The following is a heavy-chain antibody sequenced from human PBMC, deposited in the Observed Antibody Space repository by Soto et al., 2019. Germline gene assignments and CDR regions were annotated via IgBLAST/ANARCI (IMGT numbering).Heavy chain of an antibody. V-gene: IGHV1-69*06. CDR2: IIPIFGTA. CDR3: AREKEGMVRGVIGNDAFDI. D-gene: IGHD3-10*01. CDR1: GGTFSSYA. Sequence: SVKVSCKASGGTFSSYAISWVRQAPGQGLEWMGGIIPIFGTANYAQKFQGRVTITADKSTSTAYMELSSLRSEDTAVYYCAREKEGMVRGVIGNDAFDIWGQGTMVTVS. J-gene: IGHJ3*02.